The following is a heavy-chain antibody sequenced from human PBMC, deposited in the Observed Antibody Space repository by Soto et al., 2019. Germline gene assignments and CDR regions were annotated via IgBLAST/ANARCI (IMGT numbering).Heavy chain of an antibody. Sequence: QVQLVESGGGVVQPGRSLRLSCAASGFIFSNYGMHWVRQAPGKGLEWLAVTSFDGSNEWYADSVKGRLTISRENSKNTLYLQINNLRPEDTAVYYCAKDFDFWSGPAFDGMDVWDQGTTVTVSS. J-gene: IGHJ6*02. D-gene: IGHD3-3*01. CDR2: TSFDGSNE. V-gene: IGHV3-30*18. CDR1: GFIFSNYG. CDR3: AKDFDFWSGPAFDGMDV.